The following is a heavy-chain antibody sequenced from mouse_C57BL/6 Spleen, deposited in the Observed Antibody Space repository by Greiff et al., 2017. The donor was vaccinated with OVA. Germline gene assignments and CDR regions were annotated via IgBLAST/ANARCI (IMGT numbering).Heavy chain of an antibody. CDR1: GYTFTDYN. V-gene: IGHV1-18*01. CDR2: INPNNGGT. D-gene: IGHD1-1*01. CDR3: ARDYGSSSRVPWFAY. J-gene: IGHJ3*01. Sequence: VQQQQSGPELVKPGASVKIPCKASGYTFTDYNMDWVKQSHGKSLEWIGDINPNNGGTIYNQKFKGKATLTVDKSSSTAYMELRSLTSEDTAVYYCARDYGSSSRVPWFAYWGQGTLVTVSA.